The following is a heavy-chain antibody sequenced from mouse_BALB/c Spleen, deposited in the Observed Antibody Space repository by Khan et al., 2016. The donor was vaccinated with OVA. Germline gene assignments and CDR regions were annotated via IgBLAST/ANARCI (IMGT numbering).Heavy chain of an antibody. V-gene: IGHV1-82*01. Sequence: QVQLKQSGPELVKPGASVKISCKASGYAFSSSWMNWVKQRPGQGLEWIGRIYPGDGDTNYNGKFKGKATLTADKSSSTAYMQLSSLTSVDSAVYFCARSPRYDAMDYWGQGTSVTVSS. CDR2: IYPGDGDT. CDR3: ARSPRYDAMDY. J-gene: IGHJ4*01. CDR1: GYAFSSSW.